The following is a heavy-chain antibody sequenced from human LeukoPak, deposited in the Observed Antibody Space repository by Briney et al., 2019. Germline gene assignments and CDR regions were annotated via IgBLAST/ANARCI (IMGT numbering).Heavy chain of an antibody. D-gene: IGHD6-19*01. CDR2: IYSDIST. CDR3: ARGVAAVPA. CDR1: GFTVSNNY. Sequence: GGSLRLSCAASGFTVSNNYMGWVRQAPGKGLEWVSFIYSDISTYYADSVKGRFTISRDDSKNTLFLQMNSLRAEDTAVYYCARGVAAVPAWGQGTLVTVSS. V-gene: IGHV3-66*01. J-gene: IGHJ5*02.